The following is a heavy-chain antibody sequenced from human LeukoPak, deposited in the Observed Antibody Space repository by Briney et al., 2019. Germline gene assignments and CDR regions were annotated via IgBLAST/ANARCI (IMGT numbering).Heavy chain of an antibody. Sequence: GGSLRLSCAASGFTFSSYAMSWVRQAPGKGLEWVSAISGSGSTIYYADSVKGRFTISRDNAKNSLYLQMNSLRAEDTAVYYCARGWEWYYDILTGYSSLDYWGQGTLVTVSS. J-gene: IGHJ4*02. V-gene: IGHV3-48*04. CDR2: ISGSGSTI. D-gene: IGHD3-9*01. CDR1: GFTFSSYA. CDR3: ARGWEWYYDILTGYSSLDY.